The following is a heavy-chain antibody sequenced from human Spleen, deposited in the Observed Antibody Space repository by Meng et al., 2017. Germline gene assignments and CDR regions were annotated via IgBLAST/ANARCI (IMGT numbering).Heavy chain of an antibody. V-gene: IGHV1-8*01. J-gene: IGHJ6*02. CDR3: ARLEVAVTSTGVYHYYGLDV. Sequence: ASVKVSCKASGYTFTSYDINWVRQATGQGLEWMGWMNPNSGNTGYVQKFQGRVTMVRDTYTSTAYMELSSLTSEDTAVYYCARLEVAVTSTGVYHYYGLDVWGQGTTVTVSS. D-gene: IGHD6-19*01. CDR1: GYTFTSYD. CDR2: MNPNSGNT.